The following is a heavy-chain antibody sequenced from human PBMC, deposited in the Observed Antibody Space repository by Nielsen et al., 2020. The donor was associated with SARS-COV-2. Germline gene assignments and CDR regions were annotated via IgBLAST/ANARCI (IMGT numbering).Heavy chain of an antibody. V-gene: IGHV3-23*01. CDR1: GFIFGDYY. D-gene: IGHD3-16*01. Sequence: GGSLRLSCAASGFIFGDYYMSWVRQAPGKGLEWVSAITGSGLSTYYPDYVKGRFTISRDNSKNTLFLQMNSLRAEDTAIYYCAKSGGSYTSGFFDYWGQGSLVTVSS. CDR2: ITGSGLST. CDR3: AKSGGSYTSGFFDY. J-gene: IGHJ4*02.